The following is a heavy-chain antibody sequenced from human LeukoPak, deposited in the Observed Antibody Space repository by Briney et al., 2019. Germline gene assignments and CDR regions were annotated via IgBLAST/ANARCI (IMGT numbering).Heavy chain of an antibody. CDR2: ISYDGSNK. V-gene: IGHV3-30-3*01. J-gene: IGHJ6*02. D-gene: IGHD6-13*01. CDR3: ARDLRQQDLGYYYGMDV. CDR1: GFTFSSYA. Sequence: GGSLRLSCAASGFTFSSYAMHWVRQAPGKGLEWVAVISYDGSNKYYADSVKGRFTISRDNSKNTLYLQMNSLRAEDTAVYYCARDLRQQDLGYYYGMDVWGQGTTATVSS.